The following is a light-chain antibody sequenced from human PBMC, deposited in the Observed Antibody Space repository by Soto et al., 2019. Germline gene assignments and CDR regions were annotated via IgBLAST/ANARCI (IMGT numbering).Light chain of an antibody. Sequence: QSALTQPASVSGSPGQSITISCTGTSSDVGGYNYVSWYQQHPGKAPKVMIYEVSNRPSGVSNRFSASKSGNTASLTISGLQLEDEADYYCSSFTVTSSGTRVFGTGTKLTVL. V-gene: IGLV2-14*01. CDR1: SSDVGGYNY. CDR2: EVS. CDR3: SSFTVTSSGTRV. J-gene: IGLJ1*01.